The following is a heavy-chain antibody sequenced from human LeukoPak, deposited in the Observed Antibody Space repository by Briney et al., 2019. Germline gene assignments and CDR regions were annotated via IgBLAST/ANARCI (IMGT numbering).Heavy chain of an antibody. CDR3: ASARGSNYGSLGD. CDR2: IYIGGST. D-gene: IGHD5-18*01. CDR1: GFTVSSNY. Sequence: PGGSLRLSCAASGFTVSSNYMSWVRQAPGKGLEWVSSIYIGGSTYYADSVKGRFTISRDNPNYTLYLQMHSLRAEDTAVYYCASARGSNYGSLGDWGQGTLVTVSS. V-gene: IGHV3-66*01. J-gene: IGHJ4*02.